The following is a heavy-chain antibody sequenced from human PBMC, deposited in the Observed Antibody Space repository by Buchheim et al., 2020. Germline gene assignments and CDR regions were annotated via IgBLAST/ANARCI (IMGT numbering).Heavy chain of an antibody. CDR1: GFTFSSYA. J-gene: IGHJ4*02. CDR3: ASRTITIFGVVKLHREDY. V-gene: IGHV3-23*01. CDR2: ISGSGGST. Sequence: EVQLLESGGGLVQPGGSLRLSCAASGFTFSSYAMSWVRQAPGKGLEWVSAISGSGGSTYYADSVKGRFTISRANSKNNLYLQMNSLRAEDTAVYYCASRTITIFGVVKLHREDYWGQGTL. D-gene: IGHD3-3*01.